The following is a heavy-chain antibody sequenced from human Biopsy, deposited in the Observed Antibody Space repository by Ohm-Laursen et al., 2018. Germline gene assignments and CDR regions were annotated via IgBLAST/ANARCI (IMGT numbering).Heavy chain of an antibody. CDR3: ARHAPSYSGSYWRYFDL. J-gene: IGHJ2*01. CDR1: GGSINGGSYY. CDR2: IYYTGST. V-gene: IGHV4-61*03. D-gene: IGHD1-26*01. Sequence: TLSLTCTVSGGSINGGSYYWSWIRQPPGKGPEWIGYIYYTGSTNYNPPLKSRVTISVDTSMNHLSLRLPSVTAADTAVYYCARHAPSYSGSYWRYFDLWGRGTLVTVSS.